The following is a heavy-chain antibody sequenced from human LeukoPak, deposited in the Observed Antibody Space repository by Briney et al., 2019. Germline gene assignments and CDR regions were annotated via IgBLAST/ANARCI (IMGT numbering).Heavy chain of an antibody. V-gene: IGHV4-34*01. CDR2: INHSGST. CDR3: ARAGLRLGELSPPYYFDY. J-gene: IGHJ4*02. D-gene: IGHD3-16*02. Sequence: SETLSLTCAVYGGPFSGYYWSWIRQPPGKGLEWIGEINHSGSTNYNPSLKSRVTISVDTSKNQFSLKLSSVTAADTAVYYCARAGLRLGELSPPYYFDYWGQGTLVTVSS. CDR1: GGPFSGYY.